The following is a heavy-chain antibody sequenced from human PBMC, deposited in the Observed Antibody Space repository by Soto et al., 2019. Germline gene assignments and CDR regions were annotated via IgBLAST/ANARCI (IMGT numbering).Heavy chain of an antibody. V-gene: IGHV7-4-1*02. J-gene: IGHJ4*02. Sequence: ASVKVSCKASGYTFTSYAMNWVRQAPGQGLEWMGWINTNTGNPTYAQGFTGRFVFSLDTSVSTAYLQISSLKAEDTAVYYCARDIAAAGTNYFDYWGQGTLVTVSS. CDR3: ARDIAAAGTNYFDY. D-gene: IGHD6-13*01. CDR1: GYTFTSYA. CDR2: INTNTGNP.